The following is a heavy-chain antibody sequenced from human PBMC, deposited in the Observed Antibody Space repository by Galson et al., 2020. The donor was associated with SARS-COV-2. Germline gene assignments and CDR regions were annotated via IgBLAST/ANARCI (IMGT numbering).Heavy chain of an antibody. V-gene: IGHV1-69*06. Sequence: SVKVSCKASGGTFSSYAISWVRQAPGQGLEWMGGIIPIFGTANYAQKFQGRVTITADKSTSTAYMELSSLRSEDTAVYYCARDPIAVAATGDYWGQGTLVTVSS. J-gene: IGHJ4*02. CDR2: IIPIFGTA. D-gene: IGHD6-19*01. CDR1: GGTFSSYA. CDR3: ARDPIAVAATGDY.